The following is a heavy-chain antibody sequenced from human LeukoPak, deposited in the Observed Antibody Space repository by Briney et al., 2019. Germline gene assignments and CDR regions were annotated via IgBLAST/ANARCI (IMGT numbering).Heavy chain of an antibody. Sequence: SETLSLTCTVSGGSISSSSYSWGWIRQPPGKGLEWLGSTYYSGSTFYNPSLKSRVTISVDTSKNQFSLKLSSVTAADTAVYYCARQGSGRSSDYWGQGTLVTVSS. CDR2: TYYSGST. J-gene: IGHJ4*02. D-gene: IGHD1-26*01. CDR1: GGSISSSSYS. CDR3: ARQGSGRSSDY. V-gene: IGHV4-39*01.